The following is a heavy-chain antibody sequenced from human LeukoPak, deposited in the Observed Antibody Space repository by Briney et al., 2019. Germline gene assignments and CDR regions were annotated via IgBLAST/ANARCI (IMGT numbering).Heavy chain of an antibody. V-gene: IGHV3-21*01. J-gene: IGHJ4*02. Sequence: GGSLRLSCAASGFTFSSYSMNWVRQAPGKGLEWVSSISSSSSYIYYADSVKGRFTISRDNAKNSLYLQMNSLRAEDTAVYYCAREPVTTTVTYFDYWGQGTLVTVSS. D-gene: IGHD4-17*01. CDR1: GFTFSSYS. CDR3: AREPVTTTVTYFDY. CDR2: ISSSSSYI.